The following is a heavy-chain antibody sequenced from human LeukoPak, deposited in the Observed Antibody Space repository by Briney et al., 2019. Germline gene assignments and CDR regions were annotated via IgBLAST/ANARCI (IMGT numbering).Heavy chain of an antibody. CDR1: GGSFSGYY. CDR3: ARTVLGYCSSTSCYQLYYYYGMDV. CDR2: INHSGST. V-gene: IGHV4-34*01. D-gene: IGHD2-2*01. Sequence: SETLSLTCAVYGGSFSGYYWSWIRQPPGKGLEWIGEINHSGSTNYNPSLKSRVTISEDTSKNQFSLRLSSVTAADTAVYYCARTVLGYCSSTSCYQLYYYYGMDVWGQGTTVTVSS. J-gene: IGHJ6*02.